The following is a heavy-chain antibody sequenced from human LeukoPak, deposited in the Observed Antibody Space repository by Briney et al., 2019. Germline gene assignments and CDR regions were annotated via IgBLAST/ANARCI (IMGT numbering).Heavy chain of an antibody. Sequence: GGSLRLSCAASGFTFNTFWMTWVRQAPGKGLEWVANIKEDGSEKVYVDSLKGRFTISRDNAKNALYLQMNSLRVEDTAVYYCARDPYTRGFGAFDVWGQGTMVTVFS. J-gene: IGHJ3*01. V-gene: IGHV3-7*04. CDR3: ARDPYTRGFGAFDV. CDR1: GFTFNTFW. CDR2: IKEDGSEK. D-gene: IGHD2-2*02.